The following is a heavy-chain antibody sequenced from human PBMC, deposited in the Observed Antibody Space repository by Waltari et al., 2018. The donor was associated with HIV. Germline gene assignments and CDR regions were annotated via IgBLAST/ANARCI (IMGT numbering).Heavy chain of an antibody. D-gene: IGHD3-22*01. Sequence: EVQLVESGGGLVQPGRSLRLSCTASGFTFGDYAMSWFSQAPGKGLEWVGFIRSKAYGGTTEYAASVKGRFTISRDDSKSIAYLQMNSLKTEDTAVYYCTRALYYDSSGYRRYYYGMDVWGQGTTVTVSS. V-gene: IGHV3-49*03. CDR2: IRSKAYGGTT. J-gene: IGHJ6*02. CDR1: GFTFGDYA. CDR3: TRALYYDSSGYRRYYYGMDV.